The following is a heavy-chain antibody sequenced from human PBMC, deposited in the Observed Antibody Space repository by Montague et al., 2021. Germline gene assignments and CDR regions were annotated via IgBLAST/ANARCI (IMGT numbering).Heavy chain of an antibody. J-gene: IGHJ4*02. D-gene: IGHD3-3*01. V-gene: IGHV3-9*01. CDR1: GFIFNNYV. CDR3: VKDTRDYYPDF. Sequence: CAASGFIFNNYVMNWVRQAPGKGLEWVSGINGNSINIDYADSVKGRFTISRDNAKNSLYLQMNSLRAEDTAFYYCVKDTRDYYPDFWGQGILVTVSS. CDR2: INGNSINI.